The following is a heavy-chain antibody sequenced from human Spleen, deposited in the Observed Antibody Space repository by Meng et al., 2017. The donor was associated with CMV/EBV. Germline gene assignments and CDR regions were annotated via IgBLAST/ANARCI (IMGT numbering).Heavy chain of an antibody. CDR2: LNPYSGGT. V-gene: IGHV1-2*02. J-gene: IGHJ4*02. CDR1: GYTFTAYY. D-gene: IGHD2/OR15-2a*01. Sequence: ASGYTFTAYYIHWVRQAPGQGLEWMGWLNPYSGGTNYAQKFQDRVTMTRDTSISTAYMELTSLSSDDTAVYYCARASRSTTYTSPSYWGQGTLVTVSS. CDR3: ARASRSTTYTSPSY.